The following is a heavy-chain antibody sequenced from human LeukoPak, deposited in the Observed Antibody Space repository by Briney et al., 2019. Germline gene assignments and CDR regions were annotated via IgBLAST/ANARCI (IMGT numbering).Heavy chain of an antibody. CDR3: ARGYGVVGATTGDAFDI. V-gene: IGHV1-46*01. Sequence: GASVKVSCKASGYTFTSYYMHWVRQAPGQGLEWMGIINPSGGSTSYAQKFQGRVTMTRDTSTSTVYMELSSLRSEDTAVYYCARGYGVVGATTGDAFDIWGQGTMVTVSS. J-gene: IGHJ3*02. CDR1: GYTFTSYY. CDR2: INPSGGST. D-gene: IGHD1-26*01.